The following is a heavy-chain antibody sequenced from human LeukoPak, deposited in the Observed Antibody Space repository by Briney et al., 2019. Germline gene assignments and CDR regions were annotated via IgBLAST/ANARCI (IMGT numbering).Heavy chain of an antibody. CDR1: GGSISSYY. CDR2: IYYSGST. V-gene: IGHV4-59*12. D-gene: IGHD6-6*01. CDR3: ARGSYSISSRGMDV. Sequence: SETLSLTCTVSGGSISSYYWSWIRQPPGKGLEWIGYIYYSGSTNYNPSLKSRVTISVDTSKNQFSLRLNSVTPEDTAVYYCARGSYSISSRGMDVWGQGTTVTVSS. J-gene: IGHJ6*02.